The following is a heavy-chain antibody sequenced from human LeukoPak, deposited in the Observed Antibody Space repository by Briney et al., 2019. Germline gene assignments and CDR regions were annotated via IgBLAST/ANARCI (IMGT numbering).Heavy chain of an antibody. CDR2: FDPEDGET. Sequence: ASVKVSCKVSGYTLTELSMHWVRQAPGKGLEWMGGFDPEDGETIYAQKFQGRVTMTEDTSTDTAYMELSSLRSEDTAVYYCATVDYGDYGLYYLDYWGQGTLVTVSS. CDR1: GYTLTELS. J-gene: IGHJ4*02. V-gene: IGHV1-24*01. D-gene: IGHD4-17*01. CDR3: ATVDYGDYGLYYLDY.